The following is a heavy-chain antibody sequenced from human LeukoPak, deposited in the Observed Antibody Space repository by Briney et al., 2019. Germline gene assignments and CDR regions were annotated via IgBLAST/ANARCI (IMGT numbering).Heavy chain of an antibody. Sequence: PSETLSLTCTVSGGSISSYYWSWIRQPAGKGLEWIGRIYTSGSTNHNPSLKSRVTMSVDTSKNQFSLKLSSVTAADTAVYYCARGIYCSSISCVPNYYYYYMDVWGKGTTVTVSS. CDR1: GGSISSYY. D-gene: IGHD2-2*01. CDR3: ARGIYCSSISCVPNYYYYYMDV. V-gene: IGHV4-4*07. J-gene: IGHJ6*03. CDR2: IYTSGST.